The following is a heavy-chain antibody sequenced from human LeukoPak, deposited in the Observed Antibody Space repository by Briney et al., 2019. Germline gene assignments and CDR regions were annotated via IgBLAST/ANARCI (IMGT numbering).Heavy chain of an antibody. D-gene: IGHD3-22*01. V-gene: IGHV1-18*01. Sequence: ASVKVSCKASGYTFTSYGISWVRQAPGQGLEWMGWISVYNGNTNYAQKLQGRVTMTTDTSTSTAYMELRSLRSDDTAVYYCARGGSRVTYYYDSSGYYYELWGQGTLVTVSS. CDR1: GYTFTSYG. J-gene: IGHJ4*02. CDR3: ARGGSRVTYYYDSSGYYYEL. CDR2: ISVYNGNT.